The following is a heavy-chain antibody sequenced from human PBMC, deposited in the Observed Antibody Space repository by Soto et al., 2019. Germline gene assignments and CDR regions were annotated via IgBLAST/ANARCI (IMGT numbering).Heavy chain of an antibody. CDR3: ANAVDGPLAFDI. V-gene: IGHV3-30*18. Sequence: GGSLRLSCAASGFTFSSYGMHWVRQAPGKGLEWVAVISYDGSNKYYADSVKGRFTISRDNSKNTLYLQMNSLRAEDTAVYYCANAVDGPLAFDIWGQGTMVTVSS. J-gene: IGHJ3*02. CDR1: GFTFSSYG. CDR2: ISYDGSNK. D-gene: IGHD3-9*01.